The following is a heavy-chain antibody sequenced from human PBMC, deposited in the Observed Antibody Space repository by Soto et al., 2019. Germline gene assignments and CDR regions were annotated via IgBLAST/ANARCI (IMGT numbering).Heavy chain of an antibody. Sequence: SLRLSCAASGFTFSSFGMHWVRQAPGKGLEWVAVLWFDGTEKDYADSVKGRFTISRDTTKNTLYLQMNSLRAEDTAVYYCARDRGAGGGYFDNWGQGTLVTVSS. D-gene: IGHD1-26*01. CDR3: ARDRGAGGGYFDN. CDR2: LWFDGTEK. V-gene: IGHV3-33*01. CDR1: GFTFSSFG. J-gene: IGHJ4*02.